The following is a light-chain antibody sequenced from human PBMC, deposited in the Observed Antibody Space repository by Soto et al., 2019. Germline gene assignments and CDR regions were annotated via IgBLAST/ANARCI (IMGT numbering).Light chain of an antibody. Sequence: DIQMTQSPSTLSASLGDRVTITCRASQSVRTWLAWYQQKPGKAPNLLIYKASTLESGVPSRFSGSGSATYFTLTISSLQPDDFATYYCQQYRSWWTFGQGTKVEIK. V-gene: IGKV1-5*03. J-gene: IGKJ1*01. CDR2: KAS. CDR3: QQYRSWWT. CDR1: QSVRTW.